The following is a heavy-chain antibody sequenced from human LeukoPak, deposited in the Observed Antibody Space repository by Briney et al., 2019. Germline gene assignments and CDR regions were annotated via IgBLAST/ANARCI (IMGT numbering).Heavy chain of an antibody. Sequence: PGGSLRLSCAAPGIPFSSFGMHWLRQAPGKGLEWVAFIWYDGSNKYYADSVKGRFTISRDNSKNTLYLQMSSLTAEDTAVYYCARDGTVTAGPFDPWGGGTLVTVSS. V-gene: IGHV3-33*01. D-gene: IGHD4-17*01. CDR1: GIPFSSFG. CDR3: ARDGTVTAGPFDP. J-gene: IGHJ5*02. CDR2: IWYDGSNK.